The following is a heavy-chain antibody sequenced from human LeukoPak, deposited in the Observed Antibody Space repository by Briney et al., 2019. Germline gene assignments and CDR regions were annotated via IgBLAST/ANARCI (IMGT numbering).Heavy chain of an antibody. CDR2: ISWDGGST. D-gene: IGHD3-10*01. J-gene: IGHJ4*02. V-gene: IGHV3-43*01. CDR3: AKEGGSGGYFGY. CDR1: GFTFDDYT. Sequence: GGSLRLSCAASGFTFDDYTMHWVRQAPGKGLEWVSLISWDGGSTYYADSVKGRFAISRDNSKNSLYLQMNSLRTEDTALYYCAKEGGSGGYFGYWGQGTLVTVSS.